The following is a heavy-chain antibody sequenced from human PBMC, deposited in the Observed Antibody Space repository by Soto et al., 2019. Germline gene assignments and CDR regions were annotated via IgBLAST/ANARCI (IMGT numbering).Heavy chain of an antibody. CDR1: GYTVAIYG. J-gene: IGHJ6*02. V-gene: IGHV1-18*01. Sequence: GASVRGSCKDSGYTVAIYGSSWVRQAPGQGLEWMGWISAYNGNTNYAQKLQGRVTMTTDTSTSTAYMELRSLRSDDTAVYYCARDSSSWYGNYYYGMDVWGQGPTVTVSS. CDR3: ARDSSSWYGNYYYGMDV. CDR2: ISAYNGNT. D-gene: IGHD6-13*01.